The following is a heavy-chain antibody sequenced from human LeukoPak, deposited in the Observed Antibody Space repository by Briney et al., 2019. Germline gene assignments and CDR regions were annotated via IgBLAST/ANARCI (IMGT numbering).Heavy chain of an antibody. J-gene: IGHJ5*02. CDR2: IRSKANSYAT. CDR3: TRPPPEYDILTGNSWFDP. CDR1: GFTFSGSA. D-gene: IGHD3-9*01. Sequence: GGSLRLSCAASGFTFSGSAMHWVRQASGKGLEWVGRIRSKANSYATAYAASVKGRFTISRDDSKNTAYLQMNCLKTEDTAVYYCTRPPPEYDILTGNSWFDPWGQGTLVTVSS. V-gene: IGHV3-73*01.